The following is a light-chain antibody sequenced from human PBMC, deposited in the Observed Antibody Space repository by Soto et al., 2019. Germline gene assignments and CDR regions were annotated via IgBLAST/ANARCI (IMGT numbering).Light chain of an antibody. CDR2: GTS. CDR1: QNINSNY. V-gene: IGKV3-20*01. J-gene: IGKJ2*01. CDR3: QLYGSPRYT. Sequence: EVVLTQSPGTLSLSPGERATLSCRAGQNINSNYLAWYQQKPGQAPRLLIYGTSTRATGIPDRFSGSGSGTDFTLIISRLEPADFAVYYCQLYGSPRYTVGQGTKLEIK.